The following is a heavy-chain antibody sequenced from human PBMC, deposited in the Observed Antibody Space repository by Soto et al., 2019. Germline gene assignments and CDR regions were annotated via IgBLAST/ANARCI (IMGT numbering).Heavy chain of an antibody. D-gene: IGHD3-10*01. CDR3: ARKQAGYFYGIDY. CDR1: GGSITSGGYY. J-gene: IGHJ4*02. V-gene: IGHV4-31*03. CDR2: IYDSGST. Sequence: SETLSLTCTVSGGSITSGGYYWSWIRQHPGKGLEWLGYIYDSGSTFYNPSLKSRITLSVDTSKNQFSLKLSSVTVADTAVYFCARKQAGYFYGIDYWGQGTMVTVSS.